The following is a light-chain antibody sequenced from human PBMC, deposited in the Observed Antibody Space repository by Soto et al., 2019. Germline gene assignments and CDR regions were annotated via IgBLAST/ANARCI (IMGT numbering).Light chain of an antibody. V-gene: IGKV1-5*01. CDR1: QSISSW. Sequence: DIQMTQSRSTLAASVGDRVTINCRASQSISSWLAWYQKKPGKAPKLLIYDASSLESVVQSRFSARGAGTEFTLTISSLQPDDLATYDCQQYNSYSWTFCQGTKVDIK. J-gene: IGKJ1*01. CDR2: DAS. CDR3: QQYNSYSWT.